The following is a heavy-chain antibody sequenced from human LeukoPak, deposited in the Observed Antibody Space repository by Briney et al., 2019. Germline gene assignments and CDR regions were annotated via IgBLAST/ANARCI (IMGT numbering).Heavy chain of an antibody. J-gene: IGHJ6*02. CDR3: ARGESTYYYGSGSSWVRAHMDV. Sequence: ASVKDSCKASGYTFTGYYMHWVRQAPGQGLEWMGWINPNSGGTNYAQKFQGWVTMTRDTSISTAYMELSRLRSDDTAVYYCARGESTYYYGSGSSWVRAHMDVWGQGTTVTVSS. D-gene: IGHD3-10*01. CDR2: INPNSGGT. CDR1: GYTFTGYY. V-gene: IGHV1-2*04.